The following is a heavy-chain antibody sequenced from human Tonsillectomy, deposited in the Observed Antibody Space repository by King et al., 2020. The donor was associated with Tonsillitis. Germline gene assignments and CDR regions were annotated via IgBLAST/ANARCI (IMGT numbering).Heavy chain of an antibody. V-gene: IGHV7-4-1*02. CDR2: INTNTGNP. CDR3: ARDLQHGGNNS. J-gene: IGHJ4*02. CDR1: GSTFTNYA. Sequence: QLVQSGSELKKPGASVKVSCRASGSTFTNYAINWVRQAPGQGLEWMGWINTNTGNPTYAQGLTGRFVFSLDTSVSTAYLQIRSLKAEDTAVYYCARDLQHGGNNSWGQGTLVTVSS. D-gene: IGHD4-23*01.